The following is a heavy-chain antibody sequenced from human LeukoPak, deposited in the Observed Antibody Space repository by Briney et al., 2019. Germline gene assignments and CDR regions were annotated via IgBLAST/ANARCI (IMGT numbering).Heavy chain of an antibody. CDR1: GFIFSSYE. V-gene: IGHV3-48*03. J-gene: IGHJ4*02. D-gene: IGHD5-12*01. Sequence: GGSLRLSCAASGFIFSSYEMNWVRQAPGKGLEWVSYISSSGSIIYYADSVKGRFTISRDNAKNSLYLQMNSLRAEDTAVYYCARDPAGYSGYDYFGYWGQGTLVTVSS. CDR2: ISSSGSII. CDR3: ARDPAGYSGYDYFGY.